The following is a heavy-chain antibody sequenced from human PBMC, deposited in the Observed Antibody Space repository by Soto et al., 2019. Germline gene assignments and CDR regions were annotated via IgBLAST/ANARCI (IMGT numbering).Heavy chain of an antibody. CDR1: GGSFSGYY. Sequence: PSETLSLTCAVYGGSFSGYYWSWIRQPPGKGLEWIGEINHSGSTSYNPSLKSRVTISVDTSKNQFSLKLSSVTAADTAVYYCAREGRMYGSGSYTFDYWGQGTLVTVSS. V-gene: IGHV4-34*01. J-gene: IGHJ4*02. D-gene: IGHD3-10*01. CDR2: INHSGST. CDR3: AREGRMYGSGSYTFDY.